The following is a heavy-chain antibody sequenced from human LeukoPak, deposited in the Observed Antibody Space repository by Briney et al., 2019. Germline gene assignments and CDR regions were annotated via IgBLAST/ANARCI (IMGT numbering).Heavy chain of an antibody. J-gene: IGHJ4*02. V-gene: IGHV3-23*01. CDR3: AKDGGALVVPAAMRADVDIVATIFDY. CDR1: GFTFSSYA. Sequence: GGSLRLSCAASGFTFSSYAMSWVRQAPGKGLEWVSAISGSGGSTYYADSVKGRFTISRDNSKNTLYLQMNSLRAEDTAVYYCAKDGGALVVPAAMRADVDIVATIFDYWGQGTLVTVSS. D-gene: IGHD5-12*01. CDR2: ISGSGGST.